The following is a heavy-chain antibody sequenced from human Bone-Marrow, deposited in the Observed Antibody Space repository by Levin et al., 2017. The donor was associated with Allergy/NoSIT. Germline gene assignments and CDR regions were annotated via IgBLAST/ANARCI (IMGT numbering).Heavy chain of an antibody. CDR3: ARAARYSSGWVDNWFDP. D-gene: IGHD6-19*01. CDR2: IYYSGST. Sequence: SETLSLTCTVSGGSISSGGYYWSWIRQHPGKGLEWIGYIYYSGSTYYNPSLKSRVTISVDTSKNQFSLKLSSVTAADTAVYYCARAARYSSGWVDNWFDPWGQGTLVTVSS. V-gene: IGHV4-31*03. CDR1: GGSISSGGYY. J-gene: IGHJ5*02.